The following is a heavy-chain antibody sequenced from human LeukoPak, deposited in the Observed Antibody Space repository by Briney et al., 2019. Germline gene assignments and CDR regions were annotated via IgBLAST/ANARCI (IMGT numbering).Heavy chain of an antibody. CDR1: GYTFTGYY. CDR3: ARGPYYYDSSGPSLDV. J-gene: IGHJ6*02. D-gene: IGHD3-22*01. Sequence: ASVKVSCKASGYTFTGYYMHWVRQAPGQGLEWMGWINPNSGGTNYAQKLQGRVTMTTDTSTSTAYMELRSLRSDDTAVYYCARGPYYYDSSGPSLDVWGQGTTVTVSS. CDR2: INPNSGGT. V-gene: IGHV1-2*02.